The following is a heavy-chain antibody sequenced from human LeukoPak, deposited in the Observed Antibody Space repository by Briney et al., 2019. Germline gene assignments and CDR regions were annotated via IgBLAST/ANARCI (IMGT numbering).Heavy chain of an antibody. V-gene: IGHV3-30*03. D-gene: IGHD2-15*01. Sequence: GGSLRLSCAASGFTFSSYGMHWVRQAPGKGLEWVAVISYDGSNKYYADSVKGRFTISRDNSKNTLYLRMNSLRAEDTAVYYCARSPIYCSGGSCYTSNWFDPWGQGTLVTVSS. CDR1: GFTFSSYG. CDR2: ISYDGSNK. CDR3: ARSPIYCSGGSCYTSNWFDP. J-gene: IGHJ5*02.